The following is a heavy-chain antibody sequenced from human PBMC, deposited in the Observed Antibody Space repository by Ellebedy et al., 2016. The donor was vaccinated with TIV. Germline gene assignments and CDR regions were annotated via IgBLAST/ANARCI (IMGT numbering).Heavy chain of an antibody. CDR3: ARGPRSGYGAFFDY. J-gene: IGHJ4*02. CDR1: GGSISSYY. CDR2: IYYSGST. V-gene: IGHV4-59*01. Sequence: SETLSLTCTVSGGSISSYYWSWIRQPPGKGLEWIGYIYYSGSTNYNPSLKSRVTISVDTSKNQFSLKLSSVTAADTAVYYCARGPRSGYGAFFDYWGQGTLVTVSS. D-gene: IGHD3-22*01.